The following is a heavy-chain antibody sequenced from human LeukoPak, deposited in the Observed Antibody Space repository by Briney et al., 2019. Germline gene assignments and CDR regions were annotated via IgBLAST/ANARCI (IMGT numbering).Heavy chain of an antibody. Sequence: ASVKVSCKASGYTFTDYYMHWVRQAPGQGFEWMGWINPNSGDTNYAQKYQGRVTMTRDTSISTAHMELSRLRSDDTAVYYCARANFLYCSSTTCLFDYWGQGTLVIVSS. D-gene: IGHD2-2*01. CDR3: ARANFLYCSSTTCLFDY. CDR2: INPNSGDT. CDR1: GYTFTDYY. J-gene: IGHJ4*02. V-gene: IGHV1-2*02.